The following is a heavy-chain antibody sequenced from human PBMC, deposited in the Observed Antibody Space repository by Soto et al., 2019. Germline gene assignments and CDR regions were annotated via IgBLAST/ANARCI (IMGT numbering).Heavy chain of an antibody. CDR2: IIPIFGTA. CDR1: GGTCISYA. Sequence: SVKVSCKDSGGTCISYAISLLRQAPGQGLEWMGGIIPIFGTANYAQKFQGRVTITADESTSTAYMELSSLRSEDTAVYYCARDHPQYGMDVWGQGTTVTVSS. V-gene: IGHV1-69*13. CDR3: ARDHPQYGMDV. J-gene: IGHJ6*02.